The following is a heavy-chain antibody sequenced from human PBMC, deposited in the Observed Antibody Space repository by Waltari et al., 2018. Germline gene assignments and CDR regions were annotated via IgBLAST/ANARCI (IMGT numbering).Heavy chain of an antibody. J-gene: IGHJ3*02. V-gene: IGHV3-53*02. CDR1: GFTVSSTS. D-gene: IGHD3-3*01. CDR3: AASITIFGVVSGTAFDI. CDR2: IYSGGST. Sequence: EVQLVETGGGLIQPGGSMRLSCAASGFTVSSTSMSWVRQAPGKGLEWVSVIYSGGSTYYADSVKGRFTISRDNSKNTLYLQMNSLRAEDTAVYYCAASITIFGVVSGTAFDIWCQGTMVTVSS.